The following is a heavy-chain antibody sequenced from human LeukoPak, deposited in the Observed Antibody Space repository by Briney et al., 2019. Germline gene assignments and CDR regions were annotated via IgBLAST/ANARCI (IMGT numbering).Heavy chain of an antibody. CDR2: IRYDGSNK. Sequence: GGSLRLSCAASGFTFSSYGMHWVRQAPGKGLEWVAFIRYDGSNKYYADPVKGRFTISRDNSKNTLYLQMNSLRAEDTAVYYCAKASGYRSYFDYWGQGTLVTVSS. D-gene: IGHD5-12*01. J-gene: IGHJ4*02. CDR1: GFTFSSYG. CDR3: AKASGYRSYFDY. V-gene: IGHV3-30*02.